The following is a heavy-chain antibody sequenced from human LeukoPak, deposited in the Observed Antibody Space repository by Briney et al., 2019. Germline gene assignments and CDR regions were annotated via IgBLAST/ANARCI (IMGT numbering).Heavy chain of an antibody. CDR1: GFTFSSYA. CDR3: AREGSSGYYPFDY. D-gene: IGHD3-22*01. CDR2: ISSSSSYI. V-gene: IGHV3-21*01. J-gene: IGHJ4*02. Sequence: GGSLRLSCAASGFTFSSYAMSWVRQAPGKGLEWVSSISSSSSYIYYADSVKGRFTISRDNAKNSLYLQMNSLRAEDTAVYYCAREGSSGYYPFDYWGQGTLVTVSS.